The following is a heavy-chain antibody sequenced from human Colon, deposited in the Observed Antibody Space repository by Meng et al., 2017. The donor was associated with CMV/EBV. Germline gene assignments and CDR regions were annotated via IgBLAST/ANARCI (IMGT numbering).Heavy chain of an antibody. V-gene: IGHV3-74*01. Sequence: GESLKISCAVFGFTFSSHWMHWVRQAPGKGLVWVSRMNGDGSSTSYAGSVKGRFTISRDNAKSTLYLQMHRLRAEDTAVYYCARGYSDYAGGFDLWGQGTLVTVSS. D-gene: IGHD4-11*01. CDR2: MNGDGSST. CDR3: ARGYSDYAGGFDL. J-gene: IGHJ5*02. CDR1: GFTFSSHW.